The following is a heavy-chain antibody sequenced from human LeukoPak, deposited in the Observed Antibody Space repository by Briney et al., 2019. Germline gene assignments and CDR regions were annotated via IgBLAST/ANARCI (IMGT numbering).Heavy chain of an antibody. V-gene: IGHV5-51*01. D-gene: IGHD3-10*01. CDR3: ARVQAGVIAEYYFDY. CDR2: IYPGDSDT. CDR1: GYSFTSYW. J-gene: IGHJ4*02. Sequence: GESLKISCKGSGYSFTSYWIGWVRQMPGKGLEWMGIIYPGDSDTRYSPSFQGQVTISADKSISTAYLQWSSLEASDTAMYYCARVQAGVIAEYYFDYWGQGTLVTVSS.